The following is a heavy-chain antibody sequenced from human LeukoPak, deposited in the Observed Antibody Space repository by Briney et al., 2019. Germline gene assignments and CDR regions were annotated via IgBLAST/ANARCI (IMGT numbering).Heavy chain of an antibody. V-gene: IGHV3-30*02. Sequence: GGSLRLSCAVSGFSFSDYGIYWARQAPGKGLEWVALIRSDGSNKYYPDSMKGRFTISRDNSKNTAYLQMNSLRAEDTAVYYCARETDPLGYCSGGSCYLDHWGQGTLVTVSS. CDR2: IRSDGSNK. D-gene: IGHD2-15*01. J-gene: IGHJ4*02. CDR1: GFSFSDYG. CDR3: ARETDPLGYCSGGSCYLDH.